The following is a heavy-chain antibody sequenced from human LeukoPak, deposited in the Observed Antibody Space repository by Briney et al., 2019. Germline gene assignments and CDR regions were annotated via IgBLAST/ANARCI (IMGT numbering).Heavy chain of an antibody. CDR3: ARGGCGSFSQFDC. D-gene: IGHD1-26*01. CDR1: GGSISSYY. Sequence: SETLSLTCTVSGGSISSYYWSWIRQPPGKGLEWMGYVYYSGSANYNPSLKSRVTISVDTSKNQFSLKLTSVTAADTAVYCCARGGCGSFSQFDCWGQGTLVTVSS. CDR2: VYYSGSA. J-gene: IGHJ4*02. V-gene: IGHV4-59*01.